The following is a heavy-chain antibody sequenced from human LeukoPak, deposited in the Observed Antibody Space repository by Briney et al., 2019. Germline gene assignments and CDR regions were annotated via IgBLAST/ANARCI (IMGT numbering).Heavy chain of an antibody. V-gene: IGHV1-46*01. Sequence: ASVKVSCKASGYTFTSYYMHWVRQAPGQGLEWMGIINPSGGSTSYAQKFQGRVTITADESTSTAYMELSSLRSEDTAVYYCARAGSYYYGSGSFPLFYYMDVWGKGTTVTISS. CDR2: INPSGGST. D-gene: IGHD3-10*01. CDR3: ARAGSYYYGSGSFPLFYYMDV. CDR1: GYTFTSYY. J-gene: IGHJ6*03.